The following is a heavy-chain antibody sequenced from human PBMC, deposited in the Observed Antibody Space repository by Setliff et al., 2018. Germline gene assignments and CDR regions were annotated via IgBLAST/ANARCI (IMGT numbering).Heavy chain of an antibody. CDR1: GGSFSTYY. V-gene: IGHV4-34*01. D-gene: IGHD5-12*01. J-gene: IGHJ5*02. CDR3: ARGGLRGVATILS. CDR2: INHSGST. Sequence: PSETLSLTCAVYGGSFSTYYWNWIRQPPGKGLEWIGEINHSGSTNYNPSLKSRVTISVDTSKNQFSLKLSSVTAADTAVYYCARGGLRGVATILSWGQGTLVTVSS.